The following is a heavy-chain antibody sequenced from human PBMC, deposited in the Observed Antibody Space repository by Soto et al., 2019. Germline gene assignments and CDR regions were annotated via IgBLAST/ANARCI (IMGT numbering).Heavy chain of an antibody. CDR2: IIPIFGTA. V-gene: IGHV1-69*13. J-gene: IGHJ5*02. CDR3: ARPTRYYYDSSGQSAWFDP. Sequence: GASVKVSCKASGGTFSSYAISWVRQAPGQGLEWMGGIIPIFGTANYAQKLQGRVTITADESTSTAYMELSSLSSEDMAVYYCARPTRYYYDSSGQSAWFDPWGQGTLVTVS. D-gene: IGHD3-22*01. CDR1: GGTFSSYA.